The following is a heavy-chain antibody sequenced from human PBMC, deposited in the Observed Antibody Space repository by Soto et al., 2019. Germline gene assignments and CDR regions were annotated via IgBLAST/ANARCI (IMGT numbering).Heavy chain of an antibody. J-gene: IGHJ5*02. CDR3: ARDGADRRRSGYYLDWFDP. V-gene: IGHV4-4*07. Sequence: SETLSLTCTVSGGSISSYYLSWIRQPAGKGLEWIGRIYTSGSTNYNPSLKSRVTMSVDTSKNQFSLKLSYVTAADTAVYYCARDGADRRRSGYYLDWFDPWGQGTLVTVS. CDR2: IYTSGST. D-gene: IGHD3-3*01. CDR1: GGSISSYY.